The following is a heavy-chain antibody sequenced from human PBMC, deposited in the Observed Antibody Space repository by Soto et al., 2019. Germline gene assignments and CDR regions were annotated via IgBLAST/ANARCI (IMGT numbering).Heavy chain of an antibody. Sequence: QITLKESGPTLVKPTQTLTLTCTFSGFSLSTSGVGVGWVRQPPGKALEWLALIYWDDDKRYNPSLRCRLAIFQDTPKNLVVLIMTNMDPEDTATYYCAHRVVWRPSDWSLGWFDPWGQGTLVTVSS. CDR1: GFSLSTSGVG. V-gene: IGHV2-5*02. J-gene: IGHJ5*02. CDR2: IYWDDDK. CDR3: AHRVVWRPSDWSLGWFDP. D-gene: IGHD3-9*01.